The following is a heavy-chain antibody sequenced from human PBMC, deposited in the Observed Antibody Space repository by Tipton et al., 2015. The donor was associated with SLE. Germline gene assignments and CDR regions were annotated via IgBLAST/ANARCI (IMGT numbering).Heavy chain of an antibody. CDR1: GFTVSRNY. D-gene: IGHD1-26*01. CDR3: ARDRERVGATIWFDP. Sequence: SLRLSCAASGFTVSRNYMRWVRQAPGKGLEWVSVIYSGGSTYYADSVKGRFTISRDNSKNTLYLQINSLRAEDTAVYYRARDRERVGATIWFDPWGQGTLVTVSS. CDR2: IYSGGST. J-gene: IGHJ5*02. V-gene: IGHV3-53*01.